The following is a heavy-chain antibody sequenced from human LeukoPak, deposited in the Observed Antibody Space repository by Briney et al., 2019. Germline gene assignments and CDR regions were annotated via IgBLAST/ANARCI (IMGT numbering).Heavy chain of an antibody. CDR3: AKEIWPTVTTPGHTHFDY. V-gene: IGHV3-30*02. J-gene: IGHJ4*02. CDR1: GFTFSTYG. D-gene: IGHD4-17*01. CDR2: IRYDGRNK. Sequence: GGSRRLSCAASGFTFSTYGMHWVRQAPGKGLEWVAFIRYDGRNKYYADSVKGRFTISRDNSKNTLCLQMNSLRAEDTAVYYCAKEIWPTVTTPGHTHFDYWGQGTLVTVSS.